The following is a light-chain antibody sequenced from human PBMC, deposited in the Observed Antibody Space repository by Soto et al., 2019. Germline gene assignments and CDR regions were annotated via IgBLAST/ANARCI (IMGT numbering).Light chain of an antibody. CDR1: QTISSW. J-gene: IGKJ1*01. Sequence: DIRMTQSTATLSGSVGDRVTITCGASQTISSWLAWYQQKPGKAPKLLIYKASTLKSGVPSRFSGSGYGTEFNLTISSLQTDDFATYYCQHYNSYSEAFGQGTKVDIK. V-gene: IGKV1-5*03. CDR2: KAS. CDR3: QHYNSYSEA.